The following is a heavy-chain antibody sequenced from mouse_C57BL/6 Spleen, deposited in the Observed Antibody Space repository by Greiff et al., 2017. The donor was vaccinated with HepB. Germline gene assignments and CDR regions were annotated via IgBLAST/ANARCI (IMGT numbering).Heavy chain of an antibody. CDR2: ISYDGSN. CDR3: ARRDYYGPLFDY. CDR1: GYSITSGYY. V-gene: IGHV3-6*01. J-gene: IGHJ2*01. Sequence: EVQLMESGPGLVKPSQSLSLTCSVTGYSITSGYYWNWIRQFPGNKLEWMGYISYDGSNNYNPSLKNRISITRDTSKNQFFLKLNSVTTEDTATYYCARRDYYGPLFDYWGQGTTLTVSS. D-gene: IGHD1-1*01.